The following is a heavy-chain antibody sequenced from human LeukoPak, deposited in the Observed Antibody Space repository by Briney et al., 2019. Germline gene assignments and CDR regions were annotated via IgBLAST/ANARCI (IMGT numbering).Heavy chain of an antibody. Sequence: PGGSLRLSCAASGFTVSSNYMSWVRQAPGKGLEWVSVIYSGGSTYYADSVKGRFTISRDNSKNTLYLQMNSLRAEDTAVYYCARDPVRSSSWPNWFDPWGQGTLVTVSS. V-gene: IGHV3-53*01. CDR3: ARDPVRSSSWPNWFDP. CDR1: GFTVSSNY. D-gene: IGHD6-13*01. CDR2: IYSGGST. J-gene: IGHJ5*02.